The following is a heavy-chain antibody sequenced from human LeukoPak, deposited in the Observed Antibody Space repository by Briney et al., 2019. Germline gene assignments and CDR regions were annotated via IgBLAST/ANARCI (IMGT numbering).Heavy chain of an antibody. CDR1: GFTFSSYE. V-gene: IGHV3-48*03. CDR3: ATLWDPVAGTTQPLL. D-gene: IGHD6-19*01. CDR2: ISVSGSTI. J-gene: IGHJ4*02. Sequence: PGGSLRLSCAASGFTFSSYEMNWVRQAPGKGLEWVSYISVSGSTIYYGDSLKGRFTISRDNANNSLYLQMNSLRVEDTAVYYCATLWDPVAGTTQPLLWGQGTLVTVSS.